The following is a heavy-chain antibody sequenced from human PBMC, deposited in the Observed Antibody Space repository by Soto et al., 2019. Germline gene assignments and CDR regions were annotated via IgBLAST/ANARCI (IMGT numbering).Heavy chain of an antibody. V-gene: IGHV4-59*01. CDR2: IYYSGST. CDR3: ARDQSWFDP. CDR1: GGSISSYY. Sequence: SETLSLTCTVSGGSISSYYWSWIRQPPGKGLEWIGYIYYSGSTNYNPSLKSRVTISVDTSKNQFSLKLSSVTAADTAVYYCARDQSWFDPWGQGTLVTVSS. J-gene: IGHJ5*02.